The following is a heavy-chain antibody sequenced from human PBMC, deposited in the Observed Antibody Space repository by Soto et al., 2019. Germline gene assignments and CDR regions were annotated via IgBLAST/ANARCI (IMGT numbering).Heavy chain of an antibody. CDR3: ARHKGYYYYYGMDV. CDR2: IYYSGST. CDR1: GGSISSSSYY. J-gene: IGHJ6*02. V-gene: IGHV4-39*01. Sequence: PSETLSLTCTVSGGSISSSSYYWGWIRQPPGKGLEWIGSIYYSGSTYYNPSLKSRVTISVDTSKNQFSLKLSSVTAADTAVYYCARHKGYYYYYGMDVWGQGTTVTVSS.